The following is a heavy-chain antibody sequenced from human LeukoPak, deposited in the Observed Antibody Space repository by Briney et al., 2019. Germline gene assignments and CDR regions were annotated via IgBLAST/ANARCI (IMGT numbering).Heavy chain of an antibody. CDR1: GGSFSGYY. V-gene: IGHV4-34*01. J-gene: IGHJ4*02. CDR3: ATDLGRYNWKGPGGLY. D-gene: IGHD1-20*01. Sequence: PSETLSLTCAVYGGSFSGYYWSWIRQPPGKGLEWIGEINHSGSTNYNPSLKSRVTISVDTSKNQFSLKLSSVTAADTAVYYCATDLGRYNWKGPGGLYWGQGTLVTVSS. CDR2: INHSGST.